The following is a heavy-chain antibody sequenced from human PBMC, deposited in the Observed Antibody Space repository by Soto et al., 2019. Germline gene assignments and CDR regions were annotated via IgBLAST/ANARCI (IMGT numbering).Heavy chain of an antibody. D-gene: IGHD3-10*01. CDR2: ISGYNGLT. J-gene: IGHJ4*02. CDR1: GYTFSNYG. CDR3: ARDEGIRGFDS. V-gene: IGHV1-18*04. Sequence: QVQLVQSGDEVKKSGASVKVSCKASGYTFSNYGISWVRQAPGQGLEWMGWISGYNGLTAYAQNVQGRVTMTIDTPTRTVVMELTSLRSNDTAVYYCARDEGIRGFDSWGQGTLGTVSS.